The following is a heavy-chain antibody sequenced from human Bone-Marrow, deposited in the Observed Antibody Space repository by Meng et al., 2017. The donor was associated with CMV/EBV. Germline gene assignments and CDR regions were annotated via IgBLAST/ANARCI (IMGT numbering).Heavy chain of an antibody. CDR1: GFIVSSNY. Sequence: GESLKISCAASGFIVSSNYMSWVRQAPGKGLEWVSVIYSGGSTYYADSVKGRFTISRDNSKNTLYLQMNSLRAEDTAVYYCARWGRDVVVPAVPVGAFDIWGQGTTVTVSS. D-gene: IGHD2-2*01. J-gene: IGHJ3*02. CDR2: IYSGGST. CDR3: ARWGRDVVVPAVPVGAFDI. V-gene: IGHV3-53*01.